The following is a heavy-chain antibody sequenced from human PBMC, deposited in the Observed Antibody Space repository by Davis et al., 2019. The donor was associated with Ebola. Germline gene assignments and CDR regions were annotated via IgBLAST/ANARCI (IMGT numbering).Heavy chain of an antibody. CDR3: ARDAYGCSSTSCYYYYGMDV. CDR2: INSDGSST. J-gene: IGHJ6*02. D-gene: IGHD2-2*01. Sequence: GESLKISCAASGFTFSSYWMHWVRQAPGKRLVWVSRINSDGSSTSYADSVKGRFTISRDNAKNTLYLQMNSLRAEDTAVYYCARDAYGCSSTSCYYYYGMDVWGQGTTVTVSS. CDR1: GFTFSSYW. V-gene: IGHV3-74*01.